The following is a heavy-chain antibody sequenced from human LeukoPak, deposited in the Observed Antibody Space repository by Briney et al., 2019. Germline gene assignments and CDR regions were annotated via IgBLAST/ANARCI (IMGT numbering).Heavy chain of an antibody. CDR3: AKAEGYSYSFDY. Sequence: SETLSLTCGVSGGAITNYYWNWIRQAPGKGLEWLGYIYYTGSTTYNPSVKSRITISLDTSKKQISLKLRSVTAADTAVYYCAKAEGYSYSFDYWGQGTLVTVSS. D-gene: IGHD5-18*01. V-gene: IGHV4-59*01. J-gene: IGHJ4*02. CDR2: IYYTGST. CDR1: GGAITNYY.